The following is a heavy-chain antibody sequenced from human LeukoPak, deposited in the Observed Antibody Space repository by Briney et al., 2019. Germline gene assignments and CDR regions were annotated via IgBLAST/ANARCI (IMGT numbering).Heavy chain of an antibody. V-gene: IGHV3-33*01. Sequence: GGTLRLSCAASGFTFSSYGMHWVRRAPGKGLEWVAVIWYDGSNKYYADSVKGRFTISRDNSKNTLYLQMNSLRAEDTAVYYCARDDGCSGGSCLGYWGQGTLVTVSS. CDR2: IWYDGSNK. D-gene: IGHD2-15*01. J-gene: IGHJ4*02. CDR1: GFTFSSYG. CDR3: ARDDGCSGGSCLGY.